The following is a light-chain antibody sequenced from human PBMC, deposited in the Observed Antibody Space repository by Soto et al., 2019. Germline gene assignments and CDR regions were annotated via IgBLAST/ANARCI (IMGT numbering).Light chain of an antibody. J-gene: IGKJ1*01. CDR2: RAS. CDR3: KQYGDYTT. Sequence: DIQMTQSPSTLSASVGDRVTITCRASQSISSWLAWYQQKPGKAPKLLIYRASSLESGVPSRFSGSGSGTEFTLTISSLQPDDFATYYCKQYGDYTTFGRGTKVDIK. V-gene: IGKV1-5*03. CDR1: QSISSW.